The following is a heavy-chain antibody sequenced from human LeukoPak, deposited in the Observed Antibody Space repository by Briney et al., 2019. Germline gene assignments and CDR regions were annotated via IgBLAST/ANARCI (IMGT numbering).Heavy chain of an antibody. D-gene: IGHD3-16*01. CDR2: INHSGST. J-gene: IGHJ5*02. V-gene: IGHV4-34*01. Sequence: SETLSLTCAVYGGSFSGYYWSWIRQPPGKGLEWIGEINHSGSTNYNPSLKSRVTISVDTSKNQFSLKLSSVIAADTAVYYCARSMGQPRGWFDPWGQGTLVTVSS. CDR1: GGSFSGYY. CDR3: ARSMGQPRGWFDP.